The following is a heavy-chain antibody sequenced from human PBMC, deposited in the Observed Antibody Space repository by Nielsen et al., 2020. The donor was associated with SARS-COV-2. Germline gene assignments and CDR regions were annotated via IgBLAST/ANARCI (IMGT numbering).Heavy chain of an antibody. CDR1: GFTFRSDD. CDR2: MSSSGSLM. J-gene: IGHJ2*01. V-gene: IGHV3-48*03. Sequence: GGSLRLSCEASGFTFRSDDMNWVRQAPGKGLEWVSYMSSSGSLMSYADSVKGRFTVSRDNAKNSMYLQMTSLRAEDTAVYYCARDPEGLFWYFDLWGRGTLVTVSS. D-gene: IGHD3-3*01. CDR3: ARDPEGLFWYFDL.